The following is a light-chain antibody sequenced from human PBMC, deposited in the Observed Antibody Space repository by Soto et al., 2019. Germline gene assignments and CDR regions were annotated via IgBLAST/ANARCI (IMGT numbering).Light chain of an antibody. V-gene: IGLV2-23*02. CDR1: SSDVGNSNL. CDR3: CSYAGRTTFVV. CDR2: DVT. J-gene: IGLJ2*01. Sequence: QSALTQPASVSGSPGQSITISCTGTSSDVGNSNLVSWYQHHPGKAPKLMIYDVTQRPSGVSYRFSGSKSGNTASLTISGLQTEDEANYYCCSYAGRTTFVVFGGGTKVTVL.